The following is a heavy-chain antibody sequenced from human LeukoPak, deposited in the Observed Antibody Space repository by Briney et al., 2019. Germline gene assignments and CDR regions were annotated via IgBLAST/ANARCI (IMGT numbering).Heavy chain of an antibody. CDR1: GDSVSSNSAA. J-gene: IGHJ6*02. CDR2: TYYRSKWYN. Sequence: SQTLSLTCAISGDSVSSNSAAWNWIRQSPSRGLEWLGRTYYRSKWYNDYAVSVKSRITINPDTSKNQFSLQLNSVTPEDTAVXXXXXXXLELPFYYYYGMDVWGQGTTVTVSS. V-gene: IGHV6-1*01. CDR3: XXXXLELPFYYYYGMDV. D-gene: IGHD1-7*01.